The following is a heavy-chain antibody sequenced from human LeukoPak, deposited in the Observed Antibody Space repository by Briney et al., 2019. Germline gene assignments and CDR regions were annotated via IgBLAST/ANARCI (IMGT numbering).Heavy chain of an antibody. CDR2: INHSGST. J-gene: IGHJ4*02. Sequence: KPSETLSLTCAVYGGSFSGYYWSWIRQPPGKGLEWIGEINHSGSTNYNPPLKSRVTISVDTSKNQFSLKLSSVTAADTAVYYCARVLGYCSSTSCKYFDYWGQGTLVTVSS. V-gene: IGHV4-34*01. CDR1: GGSFSGYY. CDR3: ARVLGYCSSTSCKYFDY. D-gene: IGHD2-2*01.